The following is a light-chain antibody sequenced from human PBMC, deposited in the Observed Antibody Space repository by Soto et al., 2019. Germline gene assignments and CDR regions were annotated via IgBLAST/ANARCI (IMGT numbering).Light chain of an antibody. CDR1: QSVSSNY. Sequence: EIVLTQSPGTLSLSPGERATLSCRASQSVSSNYLALYQHKPGQAPRLLIYGASSRATGIPDRFSGSGSVTDFTLSISRLEPEDFAVYYCQQYGTSPRTFGQGTKVDIK. V-gene: IGKV3-20*01. CDR2: GAS. CDR3: QQYGTSPRT. J-gene: IGKJ1*01.